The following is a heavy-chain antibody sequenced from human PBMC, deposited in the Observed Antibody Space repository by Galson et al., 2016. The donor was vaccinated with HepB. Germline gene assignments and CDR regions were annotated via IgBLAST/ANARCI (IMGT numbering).Heavy chain of an antibody. D-gene: IGHD7-27*01. V-gene: IGHV1-69*13. CDR2: ISPIFGTT. CDR3: TTDIPLTGGTNFAY. CDR1: GGTFSGDA. J-gene: IGHJ4*02. Sequence: SVKVSCKASGGTFSGDAISWVRQAPGQGLEWMGGISPIFGTTNYAQKFQGRVTITADASTSTAYMDLSSLRSDDTAVYYCTTDIPLTGGTNFAYWGQGTLVTVSS.